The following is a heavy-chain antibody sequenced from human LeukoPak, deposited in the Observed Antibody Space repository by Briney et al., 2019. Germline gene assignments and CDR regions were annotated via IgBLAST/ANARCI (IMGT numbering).Heavy chain of an antibody. J-gene: IGHJ3*02. CDR1: GYTFTRYG. V-gene: IGHV1-18*01. Sequence: ASMKVSCKASGYTFTRYGISWVRQAPGQGLEWMGWITAYNGNTNYAQRLQGRVTMTTDTSTSTAYMELRSLRSDDTAVYYCAREVWRAFDIWGQGTMVTVSS. CDR2: ITAYNGNT. CDR3: AREVWRAFDI. D-gene: IGHD2-21*01.